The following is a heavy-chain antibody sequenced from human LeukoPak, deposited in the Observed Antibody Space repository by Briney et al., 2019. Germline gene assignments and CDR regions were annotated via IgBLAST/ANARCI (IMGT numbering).Heavy chain of an antibody. J-gene: IGHJ4*02. Sequence: ASVKVSCKASGYTFTNYGISWVRQAPGQGLEWMGWISAYSGNTNYAQKLQGRVTMTTDTSTSTAYMELRSLRSDDTAMYYCARDAGTWWFDYWGQGTLVTVSS. V-gene: IGHV1-18*01. D-gene: IGHD2-8*02. CDR3: ARDAGTWWFDY. CDR1: GYTFTNYG. CDR2: ISAYSGNT.